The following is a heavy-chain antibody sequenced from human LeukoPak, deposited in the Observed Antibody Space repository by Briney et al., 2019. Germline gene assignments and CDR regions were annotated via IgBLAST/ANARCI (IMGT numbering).Heavy chain of an antibody. D-gene: IGHD3-10*01. Sequence: SETLSLTCTVSGGSISRSGYYWGWIRQTPGRGLEWIESIYYSGSTYYKSSLKSRVTISLDTSKNQFSLKLSSVTAADTAVYYCARDGSGSYWYNWFDPWGQGTLVTVSS. V-gene: IGHV4-39*07. J-gene: IGHJ5*02. CDR3: ARDGSGSYWYNWFDP. CDR2: IYYSGST. CDR1: GGSISRSGYY.